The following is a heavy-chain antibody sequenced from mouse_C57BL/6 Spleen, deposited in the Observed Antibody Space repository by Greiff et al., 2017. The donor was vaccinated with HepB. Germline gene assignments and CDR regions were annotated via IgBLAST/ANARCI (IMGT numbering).Heavy chain of an antibody. CDR2: IYPGGGYT. Sequence: QVQLKESGAELVRPGTSVKMSCKASGYTFTNYWIGWAKQRPGHGLEWIGDIYPGGGYTNYNEKFKGKATLTADKSSSTAYMQFSSLTSEDSAIYYCARRELSDGYFDVWGTGTTVTVSS. D-gene: IGHD1-1*02. V-gene: IGHV1-63*01. CDR3: ARRELSDGYFDV. J-gene: IGHJ1*03. CDR1: GYTFTNYW.